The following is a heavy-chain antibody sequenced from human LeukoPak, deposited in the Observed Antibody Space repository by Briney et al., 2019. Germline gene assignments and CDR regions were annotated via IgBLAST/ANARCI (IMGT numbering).Heavy chain of an antibody. CDR1: GGSFSGYY. Sequence: SETLSLTCAIYGGSFSGYYWSWIRQHPGKGLEWIGYIYYSGSTYYNPSLKSRVTISVDTSKNQFSLKLSSVTAADTAVYYCARGSTVTTSDYWGQGTLVTVSS. J-gene: IGHJ4*02. V-gene: IGHV4-31*11. D-gene: IGHD4-17*01. CDR2: IYYSGST. CDR3: ARGSTVTTSDY.